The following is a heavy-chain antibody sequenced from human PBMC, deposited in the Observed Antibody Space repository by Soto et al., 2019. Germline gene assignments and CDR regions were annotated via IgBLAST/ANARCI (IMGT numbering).Heavy chain of an antibody. CDR3: ARDPNWGGGDDAFDI. V-gene: IGHV1-2*04. Sequence: ASVKVSCKASGYTFTGYYMHWVRQAPGQGLEWMGWINPNSGGTNYAQKFQGWVTMTRDTSISTAYMELSRLRSDDTAVYYCARDPNWGGGDDAFDIWGQGTMVTVSS. CDR1: GYTFTGYY. CDR2: INPNSGGT. J-gene: IGHJ3*02. D-gene: IGHD7-27*01.